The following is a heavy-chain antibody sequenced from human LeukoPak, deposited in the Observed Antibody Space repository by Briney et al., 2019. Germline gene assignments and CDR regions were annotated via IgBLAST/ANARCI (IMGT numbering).Heavy chain of an antibody. J-gene: IGHJ4*02. Sequence: GGSLRLSCAASGFTFSSYGMNWVRQAPGKGLEWVSYISSSSSTIYYADSVKGRFTISRDNAKNSLYLQMNSLRAEDTAVYYCAREGWEPPFDYWGQGTLVTVSS. CDR1: GFTFSSYG. V-gene: IGHV3-48*04. D-gene: IGHD1-26*01. CDR2: ISSSSSTI. CDR3: AREGWEPPFDY.